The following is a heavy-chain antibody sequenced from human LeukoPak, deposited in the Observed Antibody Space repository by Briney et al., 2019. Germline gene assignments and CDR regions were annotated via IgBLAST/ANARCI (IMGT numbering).Heavy chain of an antibody. CDR1: GYSFTGYY. J-gene: IGHJ4*02. CDR3: ARVDCSSTSCYLDY. V-gene: IGHV1-2*02. D-gene: IGHD2-2*01. CDR2: INPNSGGT. Sequence: GASVKVSCKASGYSFTGYYMPWVRQAPGQGLEWMGWINPNSGGTNYAQKFQGRVTMTRDTSISTAYMELSRLRSDDTAVYYCARVDCSSTSCYLDYWGQGTLVTVSS.